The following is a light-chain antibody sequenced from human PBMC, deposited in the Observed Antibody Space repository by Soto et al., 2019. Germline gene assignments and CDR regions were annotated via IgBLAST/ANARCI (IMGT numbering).Light chain of an antibody. CDR1: SSDVGAYNY. J-gene: IGLJ3*02. Sequence: QSVLTQPRSVSGSPGQSVAISCTGTSSDVGAYNYVSWYQQHPGKAPKLMIYDVIKRPSGVPDRFSGSKSGNTASLTISGLQAEDEADYYCCSYAGNYAWVFGGGTKLTVL. CDR2: DVI. CDR3: CSYAGNYAWV. V-gene: IGLV2-11*01.